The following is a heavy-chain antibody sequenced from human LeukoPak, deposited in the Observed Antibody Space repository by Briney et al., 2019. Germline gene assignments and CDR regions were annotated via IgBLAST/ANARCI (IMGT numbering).Heavy chain of an antibody. V-gene: IGHV3-9*01. CDR2: ISWNSGSI. CDR3: ATYSTRNAREFQS. J-gene: IGHJ1*01. Sequence: GGSLRLSCAASGFTFYDYAMHWVRQAPGKGLEWVSGISWNSGSIGYADSVKGRFTISRDDAKNSLSLQMNSLRVEDTAVYYCATYSTRNAREFQSWGQGTLVTVSS. CDR1: GFTFYDYA. D-gene: IGHD4-11*01.